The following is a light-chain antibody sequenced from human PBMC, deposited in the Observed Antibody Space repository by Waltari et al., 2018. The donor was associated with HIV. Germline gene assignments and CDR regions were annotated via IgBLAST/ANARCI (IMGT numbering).Light chain of an antibody. J-gene: IGLJ3*02. Sequence: QSMLTQPPSASGTPGQRVTISCSGSSSNIGRNTVNWYQQPPGTAPKLLIYSSNHRPSGVPDRFCGSKSGTSASLAISGLQSEDEADYYCATWDDSLNGRVFGGGTKLTVL. CDR2: SSN. CDR3: ATWDDSLNGRV. CDR1: SSNIGRNT. V-gene: IGLV1-44*01.